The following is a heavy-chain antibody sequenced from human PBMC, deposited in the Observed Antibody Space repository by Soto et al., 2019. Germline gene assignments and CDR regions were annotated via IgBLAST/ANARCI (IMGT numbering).Heavy chain of an antibody. CDR1: GFAFRSYN. Sequence: EVQLVESGGGLDKHGGSLTLSCGASGFAFRSYNMNRVRQAPGKGLEWVASISSGSSNIYYADSVKGRFTISRDNAKNSLYLQMDSLRAEDSAVYYCASTTVVAATFDFLGQGTLVTVSS. V-gene: IGHV3-21*01. D-gene: IGHD2-15*01. CDR2: ISSGSSNI. CDR3: ASTTVVAATFDF. J-gene: IGHJ4*02.